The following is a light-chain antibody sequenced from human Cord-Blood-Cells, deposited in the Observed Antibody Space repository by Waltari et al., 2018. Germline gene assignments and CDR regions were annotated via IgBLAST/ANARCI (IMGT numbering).Light chain of an antibody. CDR1: SSNIGSNT. J-gene: IGLJ1*01. Sequence: QSVLTQPPSASGTPGQRVTISCSGNSSNIGSNTVNWYQQLPGTAPKLLIYSNNQRPSGAPDRFPGSKSGTSASLAISGLQSEDEADYYCAAWDDSLNGLYVFGTGTKVTVL. CDR3: AAWDDSLNGLYV. CDR2: SNN. V-gene: IGLV1-44*01.